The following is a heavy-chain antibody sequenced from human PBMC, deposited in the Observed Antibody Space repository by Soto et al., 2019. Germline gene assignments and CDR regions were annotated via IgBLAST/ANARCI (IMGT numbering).Heavy chain of an antibody. V-gene: IGHV4-4*02. CDR1: GGSISSSNW. CDR3: ARRWGEGRVDY. J-gene: IGHJ4*02. D-gene: IGHD3-10*01. CDR2: IYHSGST. Sequence: QVQLQESGPGLVKPSGTLSLTCAVSGGSISSSNWWSWVRQPPGKGLQWIGEIYHSGSTNYIPALKSRDTISVDKSRNQFSLKLSSVTAADTAGYYCARRWGEGRVDYWGQGTLVTVSS.